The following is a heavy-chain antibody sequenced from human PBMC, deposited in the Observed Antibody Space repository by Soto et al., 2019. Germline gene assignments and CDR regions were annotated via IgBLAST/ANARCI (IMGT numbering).Heavy chain of an antibody. CDR3: ARTRITSGSYYYYYGMDV. CDR1: GFTFSSHS. J-gene: IGHJ6*02. V-gene: IGHV3-48*01. Sequence: PGGSLRLSCAAFGFTFSSHSMNWVRQAPGKGLEWVSYISSSSSTIYYADSVKGRFTISRDNAKNSLYLQTNSLRAEDTAVYYCARTRITSGSYYYYYGMDVWGQGTTVTVSS. CDR2: ISSSSSTI. D-gene: IGHD1-26*01.